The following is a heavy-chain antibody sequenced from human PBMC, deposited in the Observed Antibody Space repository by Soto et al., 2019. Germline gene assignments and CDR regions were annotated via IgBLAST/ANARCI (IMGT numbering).Heavy chain of an antibody. D-gene: IGHD3-22*01. Sequence: LRLSCAASGFTFRIYAMSWVRQAPGKGLEWVSTISGDGGTSYADFVRGRFIISRDNSKNTLYLQMNSLRAEDTAIYYCAKDAPGSGWLSDYWGQGTRVTVSS. V-gene: IGHV3-23*01. J-gene: IGHJ4*02. CDR1: GFTFRIYA. CDR3: AKDAPGSGWLSDY. CDR2: ISGDGGT.